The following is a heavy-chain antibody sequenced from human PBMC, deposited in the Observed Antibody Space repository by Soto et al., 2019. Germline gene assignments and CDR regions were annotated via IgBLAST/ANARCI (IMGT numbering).Heavy chain of an antibody. Sequence: SETLSLTCSVSGDSISTVDYFWAWIRQPPGQALEYIGYIYKSTTTYYNPSFESRVAISLDTSKSQFSLNVTSVTAADTAVYFCARGRYCLTGRCFPNWFDSWGQGTLVTVSA. D-gene: IGHD2-15*01. CDR1: GDSISTVDYF. CDR3: ARGRYCLTGRCFPNWFDS. J-gene: IGHJ5*01. V-gene: IGHV4-30-4*01. CDR2: IYKSTTT.